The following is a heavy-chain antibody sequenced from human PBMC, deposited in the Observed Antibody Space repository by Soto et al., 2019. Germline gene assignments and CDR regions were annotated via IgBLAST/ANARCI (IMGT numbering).Heavy chain of an antibody. D-gene: IGHD3-16*02. J-gene: IGHJ6*02. CDR3: AKASSSYHHHNMDV. CDR1: GFTFAKYA. CDR2: VSGSGGSS. Sequence: EVQLLESGGGLVQPGGSLRLSCAASGFTFAKYAMNWVRQVPGKGLEWVSGVSGSGGSSYYSDSEKRRYIISKSASKETLFLQTNSLRVEDTGIYYCAKASSSYHHHNMDVWCRGNAVTLSS. V-gene: IGHV3-23*01.